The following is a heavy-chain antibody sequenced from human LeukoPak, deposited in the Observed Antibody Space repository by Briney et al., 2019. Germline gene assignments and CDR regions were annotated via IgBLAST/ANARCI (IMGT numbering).Heavy chain of an antibody. V-gene: IGHV4-39*01. CDR1: GGSISSSSYY. Sequence: SSETLSLTCTVSGGSISSSSYYWGWIRQPPGKGLEWIGSIYYSGSTYYNPSLKSRVTISVDTSKNQFSLKLSSVTAADTAVYYCARGPLTPPISSGWWRYFDYWGQGTLVTVSS. D-gene: IGHD6-19*01. CDR3: ARGPLTPPISSGWWRYFDY. J-gene: IGHJ4*02. CDR2: IYYSGST.